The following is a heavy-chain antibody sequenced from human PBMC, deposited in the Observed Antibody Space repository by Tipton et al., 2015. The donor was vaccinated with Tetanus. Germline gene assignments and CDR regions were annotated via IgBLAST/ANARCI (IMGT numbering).Heavy chain of an antibody. CDR3: ARDLRRYQQNNWFDP. J-gene: IGHJ5*02. D-gene: IGHD2-2*01. V-gene: IGHV4-59*01. CDR1: GGSMSGYY. Sequence: LRLSCIVSGGSMSGYYWSWIRQPPGKGLEWIGYIYYSGNTKYNPSLKSRVTMSVDTSKNQFSLILTSVTPADTAVYYCARDLRRYQQNNWFDPWGQGTLVTVPS. CDR2: IYYSGNT.